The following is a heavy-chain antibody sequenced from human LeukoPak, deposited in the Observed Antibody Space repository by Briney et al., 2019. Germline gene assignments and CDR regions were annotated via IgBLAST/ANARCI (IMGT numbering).Heavy chain of an antibody. CDR3: AKDQGLYND. CDR1: GFTVSSNS. V-gene: IGHV3-53*01. Sequence: GGSLRLSCTVSGFTVSSNSMSWVRQAPGKGLEWVSFIYSDNTHYSDSVKGRFTISRNNSKNTLYLQMNSLRAEDTAVYYCAKDQGLYNDWGQGTLVTVSS. J-gene: IGHJ4*02. D-gene: IGHD1-14*01. CDR2: IYSDNT.